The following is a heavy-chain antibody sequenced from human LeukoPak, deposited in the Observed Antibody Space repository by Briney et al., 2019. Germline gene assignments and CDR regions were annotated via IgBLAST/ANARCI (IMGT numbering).Heavy chain of an antibody. Sequence: FSXYAMSWVRQAPGKGLEWVSAISGSGGSTYYADSVKGRFTISRDNSKNTPYLQMNSLRAEDTAVYYCAKGGGRYSSGWYGYWGQGTLVTVSS. CDR2: ISGSGGST. V-gene: IGHV3-23*01. CDR1: FSXYA. J-gene: IGHJ4*02. D-gene: IGHD6-19*01. CDR3: AKGGGRYSSGWYGY.